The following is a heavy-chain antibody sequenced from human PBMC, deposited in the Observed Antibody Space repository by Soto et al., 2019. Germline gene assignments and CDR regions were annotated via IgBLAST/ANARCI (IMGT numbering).Heavy chain of an antibody. CDR2: IYYSGST. CDR1: GGSISSSSYY. J-gene: IGHJ4*02. CDR3: ARLVVYYFDY. Sequence: SETLSLTCTVSGGSISSSSYYWGWIRQPSGKGLEWIGSIYYSGSTYYNPSLKSRVTISVDTSKNQFSLKLSSVTAADTAVYYCARLVVYYFDYWGQGTLVTVSS. V-gene: IGHV4-39*01. D-gene: IGHD2-21*01.